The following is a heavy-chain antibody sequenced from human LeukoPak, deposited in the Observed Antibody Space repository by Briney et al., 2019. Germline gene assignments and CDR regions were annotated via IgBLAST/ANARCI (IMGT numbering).Heavy chain of an antibody. CDR2: INHSGST. CDR3: ARSSGYGWDHNWLDP. D-gene: IGHD5-12*01. J-gene: IGHJ5*02. V-gene: IGHV4-34*01. CDR1: GGSFSGYY. Sequence: SETLSLTCAVYGGSFSGYYWSWIRQPPGKGLEWIGEINHSGSTNYNPSLKSRVTISVDTSKNQFSLKLSSVTAADTAVYFCARSSGYGWDHNWLDPWGQGTLVTVSS.